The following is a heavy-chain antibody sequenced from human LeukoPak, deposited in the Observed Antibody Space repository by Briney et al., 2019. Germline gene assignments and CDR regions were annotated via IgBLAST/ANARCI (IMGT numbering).Heavy chain of an antibody. Sequence: GGSMRRSCAASGFTFSSYAMSWFPQAPGEGLEGVSTISGSGGSTYYADSVKGRFTISRDNSKNTLYLQMNSLRAEDTVVYYCAKVRGYYDFWSGYYSDYWGQGTLVTVSS. J-gene: IGHJ4*02. CDR2: ISGSGGST. V-gene: IGHV3-23*01. CDR3: AKVRGYYDFWSGYYSDY. D-gene: IGHD3-3*01. CDR1: GFTFSSYA.